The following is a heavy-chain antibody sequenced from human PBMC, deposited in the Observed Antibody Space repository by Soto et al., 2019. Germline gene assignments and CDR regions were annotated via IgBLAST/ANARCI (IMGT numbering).Heavy chain of an antibody. CDR2: TIPILGTA. CDR1: GRTIGCFA. V-gene: IGHV1-69*13. J-gene: IGHJ6*01. Sequence: SLLNVSCKTAGRTIGCFAINWVRQAPGQGPEWMGGTIPILGTANYAQKFQGRVTIIADETTNTASLELTSLRSEDTAVYYCARGNALDIWGQGTTVTVSS. CDR3: ARGNALDI.